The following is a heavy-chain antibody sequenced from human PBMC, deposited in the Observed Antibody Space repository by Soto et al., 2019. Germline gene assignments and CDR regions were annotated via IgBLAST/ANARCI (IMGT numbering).Heavy chain of an antibody. Sequence: PGGSLRLSCAASGFTFSSYAMSWARQAPGKGLEWVSAISGSGGSTYYADSVKGRFTISRDNSKNTLYLQMNSLRAEDTAVYYCAKGWALWFGELLSRYFDYWGQGTLVTVSS. J-gene: IGHJ4*02. V-gene: IGHV3-23*01. CDR1: GFTFSSYA. D-gene: IGHD3-10*01. CDR3: AKGWALWFGELLSRYFDY. CDR2: ISGSGGST.